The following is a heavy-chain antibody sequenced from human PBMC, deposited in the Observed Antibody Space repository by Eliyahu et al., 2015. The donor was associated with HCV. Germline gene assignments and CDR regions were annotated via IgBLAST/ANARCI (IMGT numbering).Heavy chain of an antibody. Sequence: QVQLVQSGAEVEKPGASVRLSCKASGYSFTSYSVHWLRQAPGQSLEWMGWVHPGDGRTAYSQKVQGRLTITSDTSASMVYMELSSLTSEDTAVYYCARSPSSHLFWIWGQGTLLTVSS. J-gene: IGHJ4*02. D-gene: IGHD3-3*01. CDR1: GYSFTSYS. CDR3: ARSPSSHLFWI. V-gene: IGHV1-3*01. CDR2: VHPGDGRT.